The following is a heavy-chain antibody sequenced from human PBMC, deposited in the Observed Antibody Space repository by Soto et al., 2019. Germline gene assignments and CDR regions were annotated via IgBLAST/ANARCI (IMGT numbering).Heavy chain of an antibody. D-gene: IGHD5-12*01. J-gene: IGHJ3*02. Sequence: TLSLTCTVSGCSVSSCAYYWTWFRQRPGKGLEWIGYIFYSGSTYYSPSLKSRLSISLDTSKNQFSLRLSSVTAADTAMYYCARARLRAVYAFDIWGQGTMVT. CDR3: ARARLRAVYAFDI. CDR2: IFYSGST. CDR1: GCSVSSCAYY. V-gene: IGHV4-31*03.